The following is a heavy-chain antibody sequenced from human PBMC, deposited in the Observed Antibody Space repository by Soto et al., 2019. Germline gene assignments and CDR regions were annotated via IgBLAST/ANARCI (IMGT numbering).Heavy chain of an antibody. CDR2: IYYSGST. CDR3: AREPYYYDSSGYYSYYYYGMDV. J-gene: IGHJ6*02. D-gene: IGHD3-22*01. CDR1: GGSISSGGYY. V-gene: IGHV4-31*03. Sequence: QVQLQESGPGLVKPSQTLSLTCTVSGGSISSGGYYWSWIRQHPGKGLEWIGYIYYSGSTYYNPSLKSRVTISVDTSKNPFSLKLSSVTAADTAVYYCAREPYYYDSSGYYSYYYYGMDVWGQGTTVTVSS.